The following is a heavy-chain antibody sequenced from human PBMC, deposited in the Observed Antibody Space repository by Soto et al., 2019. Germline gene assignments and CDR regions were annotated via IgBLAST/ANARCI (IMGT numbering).Heavy chain of an antibody. D-gene: IGHD2-15*01. CDR1: GFTVSSNY. Sequence: TGGSLRLSCAASGFTVSSNYMSWVRQAPGKGLEWVSAITDSGAASHYADSVKGRFTVSRDNSKNTLYLQMNSLRADDTAVYYCARDLSVVFDYWGQGTLVTVSS. CDR3: ARDLSVVFDY. V-gene: IGHV3-53*01. J-gene: IGHJ4*02. CDR2: TDSGAAS.